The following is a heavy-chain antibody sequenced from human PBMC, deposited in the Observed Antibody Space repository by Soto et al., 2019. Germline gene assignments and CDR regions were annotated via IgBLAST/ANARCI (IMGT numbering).Heavy chain of an antibody. J-gene: IGHJ6*02. D-gene: IGHD5-18*01. CDR2: IWYDGSNK. CDR1: GFTFSSYG. V-gene: IGHV3-33*01. CDR3: ARGGYSYGYYYYGMDV. Sequence: GGSLRLSCAASGFTFSSYGMHWVRQAPGKGLEWVAVIWYDGSNKYYADSVKGRFTISRDNSKNTLYLQMNSLRAEDTAVYYCARGGYSYGYYYYGMDVWGQGTTVTVSS.